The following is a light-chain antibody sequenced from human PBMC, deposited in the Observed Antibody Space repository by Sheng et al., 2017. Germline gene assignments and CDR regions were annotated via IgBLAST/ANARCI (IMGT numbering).Light chain of an antibody. CDR2: GAS. J-gene: IGKJ3*01. CDR1: QSVSSNN. Sequence: EIVLTQSPGTLSLSPGERATLSCRASQSVSSNNLAWYQQKPGQAPRLLIYGASTRATGIPDRFSGSESGTDFTLTISGLEPEDFAVYYCQHYGTSFTFGPGTKVDI. V-gene: IGKV3-20*01. CDR3: QHYGTSFT.